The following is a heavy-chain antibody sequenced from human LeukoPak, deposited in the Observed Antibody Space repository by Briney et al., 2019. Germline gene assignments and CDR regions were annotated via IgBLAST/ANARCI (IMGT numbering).Heavy chain of an antibody. J-gene: IGHJ6*03. CDR3: ARGVRGVRGPSSKRFGDYYYYMDV. V-gene: IGHV3-13*01. CDR1: GFTFSSYD. D-gene: IGHD3-10*01. CDR2: IGTAGDT. Sequence: GGSLRLSCAASGFTFSSYDMHWVRQAPGKGLEWVSAIGTAGDTYYPGSVKGRFTISRENAKNSLYLQMNSLRAGDTAVYYCARGVRGVRGPSSKRFGDYYYYMDVWGKGTMVTVSS.